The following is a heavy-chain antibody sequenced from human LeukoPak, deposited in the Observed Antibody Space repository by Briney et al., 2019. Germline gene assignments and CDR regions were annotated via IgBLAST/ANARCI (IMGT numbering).Heavy chain of an antibody. CDR1: GFTFSSYA. CDR3: AKVGYTWIQLWPTDEEQDYFDY. V-gene: IGHV3-23*01. Sequence: GGSLRLSCAASGFTFSSYAMSWVRQAPGKGLEWVSAISGSGGSTYYADSVKGRFTISRDNSKNTLYLQMNSLRAEDTAVYYCAKVGYTWIQLWPTDEEQDYFDYWGQGTLVTVSS. CDR2: ISGSGGST. D-gene: IGHD5-18*01. J-gene: IGHJ4*02.